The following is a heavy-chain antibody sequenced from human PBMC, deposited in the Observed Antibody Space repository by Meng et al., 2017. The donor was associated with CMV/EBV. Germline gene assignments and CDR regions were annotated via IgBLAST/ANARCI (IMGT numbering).Heavy chain of an antibody. D-gene: IGHD1-7*01. V-gene: IGHV3-30-3*01. CDR3: ARSMELDGVLFDY. J-gene: IGHJ4*02. CDR1: GFTFSSYA. Sequence: RGSLRLSCAASGFTFSSYAMHWVRQAPGKGLEWVAVISYDGSNKYYADSVKGRFTISRDNSKNTLYLQMNSLRAEDTAVYYCARSMELDGVLFDYWGQGTLVTVSS. CDR2: ISYDGSNK.